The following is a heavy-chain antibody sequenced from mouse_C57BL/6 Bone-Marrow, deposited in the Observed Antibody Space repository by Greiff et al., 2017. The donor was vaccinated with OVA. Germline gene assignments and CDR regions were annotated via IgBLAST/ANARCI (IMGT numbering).Heavy chain of an antibody. Sequence: VQLQQSGAELVRPGASVKLSCTASGFNIKDDYMHWVKQRPEQGLEWIGWIDPENGDTEYASKFQGKATITADTSSNTAYLQLSSLTSEDTAVYYCTTTGHTGDYWGQGTTLTVSS. CDR3: TTTGHTGDY. D-gene: IGHD5-1-1*01. CDR1: GFNIKDDY. V-gene: IGHV14-4*01. CDR2: IDPENGDT. J-gene: IGHJ2*01.